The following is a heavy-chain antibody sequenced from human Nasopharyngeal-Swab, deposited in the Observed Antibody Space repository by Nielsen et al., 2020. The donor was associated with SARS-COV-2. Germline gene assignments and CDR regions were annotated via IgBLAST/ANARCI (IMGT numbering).Heavy chain of an antibody. D-gene: IGHD3-16*01. V-gene: IGHV4-39*01. CDR2: IYYSGST. J-gene: IGHJ3*02. CDR3: ASYPLTFGGVWGSDAFDI. Sequence: WIRQPPEKGLEWIGSIYYSGSTYYNPSLKSRVTISVDTSKNQFSLKLSSVTAADTAVYYCASYPLTFGGVWGSDAFDIWGQGTMVTVSS.